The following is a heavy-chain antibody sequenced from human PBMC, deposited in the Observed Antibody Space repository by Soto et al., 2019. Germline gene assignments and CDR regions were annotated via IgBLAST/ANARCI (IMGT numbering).Heavy chain of an antibody. CDR1: GGTFSSYA. CDR3: ARGGGSYEIFDY. D-gene: IGHD1-26*01. Sequence: SVKVSCKASGGTFSSYAISWVRQAPGQGLEWMGGIIPIFGTANYAQKFQGRVTITADESTSTAYMELSSLRSGDTAVYYCARGGGSYEIFDYWGQGTLVTVSS. V-gene: IGHV1-69*13. CDR2: IIPIFGTA. J-gene: IGHJ4*02.